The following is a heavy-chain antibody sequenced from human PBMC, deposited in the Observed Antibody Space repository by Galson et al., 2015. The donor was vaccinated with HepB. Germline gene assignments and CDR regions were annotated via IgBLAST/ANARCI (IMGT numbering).Heavy chain of an antibody. CDR1: GYIFNQYA. CDR3: AREGRYFEFDW. Sequence: SVKVSCKASGYIFNQYAMTWVRQAPGQGLEWMGWVNTNTGNPTYAQGFTGRFVFSLDTSVSTAYLQISSLEAEDTAVYYCAREGRYFEFDWWGQGTLITVSS. CDR2: VNTNTGNP. D-gene: IGHD3-9*01. V-gene: IGHV7-4-1*02. J-gene: IGHJ4*02.